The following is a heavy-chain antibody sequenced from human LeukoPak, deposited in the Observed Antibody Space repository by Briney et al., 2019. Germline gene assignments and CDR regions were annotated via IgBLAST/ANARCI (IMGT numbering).Heavy chain of an antibody. CDR2: ISYDGSNK. D-gene: IGHD6-13*01. Sequence: GGSLRLSCAASGFTFSSYGMHWVRQAPGKGLEWVAVISYDGSNKYYADSVKGRFTISRDNSKNTLYLQMNSLRAEDTAVYYCARVGGSLKFYFDYWGQGTLVTVSS. V-gene: IGHV3-30*19. CDR1: GFTFSSYG. J-gene: IGHJ4*02. CDR3: ARVGGSLKFYFDY.